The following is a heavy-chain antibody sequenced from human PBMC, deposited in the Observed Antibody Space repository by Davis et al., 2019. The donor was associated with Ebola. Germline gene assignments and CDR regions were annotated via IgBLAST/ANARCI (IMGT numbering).Heavy chain of an antibody. D-gene: IGHD3-22*01. V-gene: IGHV4-34*01. Sequence: SQTLSLTCAVYGGSFSGYYWSWIRQPPGKGLEWIGEINHSGSTNYNPSLKSRVTISVDTSKNQFSLKLSSVTAADTAVYYCARGFTMIVVVILDYWGQGTLVTVSS. CDR3: ARGFTMIVVVILDY. J-gene: IGHJ4*02. CDR2: INHSGST. CDR1: GGSFSGYY.